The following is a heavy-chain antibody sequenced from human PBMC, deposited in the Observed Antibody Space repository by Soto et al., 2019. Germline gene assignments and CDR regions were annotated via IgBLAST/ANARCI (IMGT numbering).Heavy chain of an antibody. D-gene: IGHD2-21*01. Sequence: GGSLRLSCAASGFTFSSYGMHWVRQAPGKGLEWVAVISYDGSNKYYADSVKGRFTISRDNSKNTLYLQMNSLRAEDTDVYSSAKAAGRVIYYMDVWGIGTTVTVSS. CDR1: GFTFSSYG. J-gene: IGHJ6*03. CDR2: ISYDGSNK. CDR3: AKAAGRVIYYMDV. V-gene: IGHV3-30*18.